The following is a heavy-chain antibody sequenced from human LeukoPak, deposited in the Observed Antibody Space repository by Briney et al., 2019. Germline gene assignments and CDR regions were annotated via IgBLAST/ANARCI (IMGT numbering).Heavy chain of an antibody. J-gene: IGHJ4*02. CDR1: GYTFTGYY. V-gene: IGHV1-2*04. Sequence: ASVKVSCKASGYTFTGYYMHWVRQAPGQGLEWMGWINPNSGGTNYAQKFQGWVTKTRDTSISTAYMELSRLRSDDTAVYYCARIGSGSYYTLGYWGQGTLVTVTS. CDR2: INPNSGGT. CDR3: ARIGSGSYYTLGY. D-gene: IGHD3-10*01.